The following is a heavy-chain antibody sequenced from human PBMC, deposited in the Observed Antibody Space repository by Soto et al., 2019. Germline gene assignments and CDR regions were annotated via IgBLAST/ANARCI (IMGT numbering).Heavy chain of an antibody. CDR1: GFTFSSYW. CDR2: IKQDGSEK. J-gene: IGHJ6*02. CDR3: ARLYCSGGSCYVGIDGMDV. V-gene: IGHV3-7*03. D-gene: IGHD2-15*01. Sequence: GGSLRLSCAVSGFTFSSYWMSWVRQAPGKGLEWVANIKQDGSEKYYVDSVKGRFTISRDNAKNSLYLQMNSLRAEDTAVYYCARLYCSGGSCYVGIDGMDVWGQGTTVTVSS.